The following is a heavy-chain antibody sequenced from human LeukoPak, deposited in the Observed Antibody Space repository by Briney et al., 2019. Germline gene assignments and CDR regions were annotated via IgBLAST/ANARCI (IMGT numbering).Heavy chain of an antibody. D-gene: IGHD5-18*01. CDR2: IIPIFGTA. Sequence: SVKVSCKASGGTFSSYAISWARQAPGQGLEWMGGIIPIFGTANYAQKFQGRVTITADESTSTAYMELSSLRSEDTAVYYCARGGTAMVTDPFDYWGQGTLVTVSS. V-gene: IGHV1-69*13. CDR3: ARGGTAMVTDPFDY. CDR1: GGTFSSYA. J-gene: IGHJ4*02.